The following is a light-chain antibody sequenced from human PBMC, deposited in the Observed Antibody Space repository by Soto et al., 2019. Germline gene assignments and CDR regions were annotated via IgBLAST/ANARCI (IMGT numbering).Light chain of an antibody. CDR3: GSFTSSSSYV. V-gene: IGLV2-14*03. CDR2: DVS. Sequence: QSALAQPASVSGSPGQSITISCTGTSSDVGSYNSVSWYQQYPGKAPTLMIHDVSNRPSGVSNRFSGSKSGNTASLTISGLQAEDEADYYCGSFTSSSSYVFGSGTKLTVL. CDR1: SSDVGSYNS. J-gene: IGLJ1*01.